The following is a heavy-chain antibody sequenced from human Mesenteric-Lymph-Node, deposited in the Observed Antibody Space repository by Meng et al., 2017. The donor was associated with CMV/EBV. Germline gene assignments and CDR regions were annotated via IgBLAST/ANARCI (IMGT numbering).Heavy chain of an antibody. Sequence: GESLKISCAASGFTFSSYAMSWVRQAPGKGLEWVSVIYSDGSTLGAYTHYADSVKGRFTISRDNSKNTLYLQMNSLRAEDTAVYYCARILPASYGMDVWGQGTTVTVSS. CDR1: GFTFSSYA. CDR2: IYSDG. V-gene: IGHV3-23*03. D-gene: IGHD1-14*01. J-gene: IGHJ6*02. CDR3: ARILPASYGMDV.